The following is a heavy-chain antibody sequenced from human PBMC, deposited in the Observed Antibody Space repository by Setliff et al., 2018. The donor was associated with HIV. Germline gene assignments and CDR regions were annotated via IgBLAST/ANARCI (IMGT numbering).Heavy chain of an antibody. V-gene: IGHV5-51*01. CDR1: GYSFTSYW. Sequence: PGESLKISCMGSGYSFTSYWIAWVRQMPGKGLEWMGLIYPGDSEIGYSPSFQGQVTISADKSISTAYLQWSSLKASDTAIYYCAISGSPDRRPTWGQGTLVTVSS. D-gene: IGHD3-10*01. CDR3: AISGSPDRRPT. CDR2: IYPGDSEI. J-gene: IGHJ5*02.